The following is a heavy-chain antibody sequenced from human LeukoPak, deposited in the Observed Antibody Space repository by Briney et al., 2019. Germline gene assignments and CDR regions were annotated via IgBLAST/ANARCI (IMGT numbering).Heavy chain of an antibody. V-gene: IGHV4-59*01. D-gene: IGHD3-22*01. CDR2: IYYSGST. Sequence: PSETLSLTCTVSGGSISSYYWSWIRQPPGKGLEWLGYIYYSGSTNYNPSLKSRVTISVDTSKKQFSLKLSSVTAADTAVYYCARSTYYYDTSGYWFFDSWGQGTLVTVSS. J-gene: IGHJ4*02. CDR3: ARSTYYYDTSGYWFFDS. CDR1: GGSISSYY.